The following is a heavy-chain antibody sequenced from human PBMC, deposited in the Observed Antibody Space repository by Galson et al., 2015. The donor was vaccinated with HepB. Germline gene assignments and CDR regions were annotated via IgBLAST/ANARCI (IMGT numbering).Heavy chain of an antibody. CDR2: INPNSGGT. V-gene: IGHV1-2*02. D-gene: IGHD3-3*01. J-gene: IGHJ4*02. CDR1: GYTFTSYY. Sequence: SVKVSCKASGYTFTSYYMHWVRQAPGQGLEWMGWINPNSGGTNYAQKFQGRVTMTRDTSISTAYMELSRLRSDDTAVYYCARAFRLRFLPHFWGQGTLVTVSS. CDR3: ARAFRLRFLPHF.